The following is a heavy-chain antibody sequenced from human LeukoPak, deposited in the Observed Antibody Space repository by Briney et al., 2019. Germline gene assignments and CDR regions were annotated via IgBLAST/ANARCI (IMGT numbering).Heavy chain of an antibody. CDR1: GGTFSSYT. Sequence: SVKVSCKASGGTFSSYTISWVRQAPGQGLEWMGRIIPILGIANYAQKFQGRVTVTADNSTSTAYMELSSLRSEDTAVYYCARDVINSGSRRPASFYAFDIWGQGTMVTVSS. D-gene: IGHD1-26*01. CDR3: ARDVINSGSRRPASFYAFDI. CDR2: IIPILGIA. V-gene: IGHV1-69*04. J-gene: IGHJ3*02.